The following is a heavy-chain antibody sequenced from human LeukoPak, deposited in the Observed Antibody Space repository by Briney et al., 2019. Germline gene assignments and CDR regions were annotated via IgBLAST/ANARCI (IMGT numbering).Heavy chain of an antibody. CDR3: AKFIAAPFYFDY. CDR1: GFTSSSYS. D-gene: IGHD6-13*01. V-gene: IGHV3-21*01. J-gene: IGHJ4*02. Sequence: GGSLRLSCAASGFTSSSYSMNWVRQAPGKGLEWVSSISSSSSYIYYADSVKGRFTISRDNAKNSLYLQMNSLRAEDTAVYYCAKFIAAPFYFDYWGQGTLVTVSS. CDR2: ISSSSSYI.